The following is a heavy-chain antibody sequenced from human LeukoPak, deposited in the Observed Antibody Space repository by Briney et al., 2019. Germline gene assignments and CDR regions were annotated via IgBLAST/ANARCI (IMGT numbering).Heavy chain of an antibody. CDR3: AHSPPAAREGLSFDP. D-gene: IGHD3/OR15-3a*01. J-gene: IGHJ5*02. V-gene: IGHV2-5*02. CDR2: IYWDDGK. CDR1: GFSLSTSGVG. Sequence: SGPTLVKPTQTLTLTCTFSGFSLSTSGVGVGWIRQPPGKALEWLALIYWDDGKRYSPSLKSGLTITKDTSKNQVVLTMTNMDPVDTATYYCAHSPPAAREGLSFDPWGQGTLVTVSS.